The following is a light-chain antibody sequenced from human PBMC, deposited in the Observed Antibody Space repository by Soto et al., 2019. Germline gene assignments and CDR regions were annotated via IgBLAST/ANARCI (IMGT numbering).Light chain of an antibody. V-gene: IGLV2-14*01. Sequence: QSALTQPASVSGSPGQSITISCTGTSSDVGGYNYVSWYQQHPGKAPKLMIYDVSNRPSGVSNRFSGSKSCNTTSLTISGDQAEDAADYYCRSYTSSSTLMVFGGGTKVTVL. CDR2: DVS. CDR1: SSDVGGYNY. CDR3: RSYTSSSTLMV. J-gene: IGLJ2*01.